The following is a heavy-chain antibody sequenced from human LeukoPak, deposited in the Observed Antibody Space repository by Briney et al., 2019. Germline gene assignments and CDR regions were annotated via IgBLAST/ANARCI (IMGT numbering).Heavy chain of an antibody. D-gene: IGHD6-19*01. V-gene: IGHV4-34*01. CDR1: GGSFSGYY. J-gene: IGHJ4*02. CDR2: INHSGST. CDR3: ARLNSDWAFDF. Sequence: SETLSLTCAVYGGSFSGYYWSWIRQPPGKGLEWIGEINHSGSTNYNPSLKSRVTISVDTSKNQFSLKLSSVTAADTAVYYCARLNSDWAFDFWGQGTLVTVSS.